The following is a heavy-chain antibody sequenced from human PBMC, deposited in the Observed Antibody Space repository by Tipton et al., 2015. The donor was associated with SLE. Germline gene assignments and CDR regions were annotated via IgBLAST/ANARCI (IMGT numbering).Heavy chain of an antibody. CDR1: GGSFSGYY. V-gene: IGHV4-59*12. CDR3: ARISRAGDWYFDP. Sequence: TLSLTCAVYGGSFSGYYWSWIRQPPGKGLEWIGYIYYSGSTNYNPSLKSRVTLSVDTSKNQFSLKLSSVTAADTAVYYCARISRAGDWYFDPWGRGTLVTVSS. CDR2: IYYSGST. J-gene: IGHJ2*01. D-gene: IGHD2-15*01.